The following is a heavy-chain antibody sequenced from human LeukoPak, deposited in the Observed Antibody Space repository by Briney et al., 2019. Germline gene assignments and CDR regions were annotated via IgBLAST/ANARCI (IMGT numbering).Heavy chain of an antibody. CDR2: IKQDGSEK. J-gene: IGHJ4*02. V-gene: IGHV3-7*01. CDR3: ARMTTTRAFDY. D-gene: IGHD4-11*01. CDR1: GFTFSSYW. Sequence: AGGSLRLSCAASGFTFSSYWMSWIRQAPGKGLEWVATIKQDGSEKYYVDSGKGRFTISRDNAKSSLYLQMNSLRAKDTAVYYCARMTTTRAFDYWGQGTLVTVSS.